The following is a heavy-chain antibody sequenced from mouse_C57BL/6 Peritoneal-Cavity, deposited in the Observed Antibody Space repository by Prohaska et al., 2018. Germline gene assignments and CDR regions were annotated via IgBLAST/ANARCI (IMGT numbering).Heavy chain of an antibody. CDR2: IYPGSGNT. J-gene: IGHJ1*03. Sequence: QIQLQQSGPELVKPGASVKISCKASGYTFTDYYINWVKQRPGQGLEWIGWIYPGSGNTKYNEKFKGKATLTVDTSSSTAYMQLSSLTSEDSAVYFCVRNSGSYYGSSDWYFAVGGTGTTVTVSS. CDR3: VRNSGSYYGSSDWYFAV. V-gene: IGHV1-84*01. D-gene: IGHD1-1*01. CDR1: GYTFTDYY.